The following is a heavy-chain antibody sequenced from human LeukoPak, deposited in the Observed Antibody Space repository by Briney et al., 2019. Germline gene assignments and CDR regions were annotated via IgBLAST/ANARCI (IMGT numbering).Heavy chain of an antibody. CDR2: IYYSGST. CDR1: GGSISSSNW. CDR3: ARGRSVAGGYGSPGLDY. Sequence: SETLSLTCIVSGGSISSSNWWSWVRQPPGKGLEWIGEIYYSGSTNYNPSLKSRVSISVDKPKNQFSLKVNSVTAADTAVYFCARGRSVAGGYGSPGLDYWGQGTLVTVSS. D-gene: IGHD3-10*01. V-gene: IGHV4-4*02. J-gene: IGHJ4*02.